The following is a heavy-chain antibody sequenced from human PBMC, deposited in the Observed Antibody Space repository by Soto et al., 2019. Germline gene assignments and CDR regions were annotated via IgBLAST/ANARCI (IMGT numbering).Heavy chain of an antibody. CDR3: ARGGYYDFVWGSYRSDAFDI. J-gene: IGHJ3*02. Sequence: ASVKVSCKASGYTFTSYAMHWVRQAPGQRLEWMGWINAGYGNTKYSQKFQGRVTITRDTSASTAYMELSSLRSEDTAVYYCARGGYYDFVWGSYRSDAFDIWGQGTMVTVSS. CDR2: INAGYGNT. V-gene: IGHV1-3*01. D-gene: IGHD3-16*02. CDR1: GYTFTSYA.